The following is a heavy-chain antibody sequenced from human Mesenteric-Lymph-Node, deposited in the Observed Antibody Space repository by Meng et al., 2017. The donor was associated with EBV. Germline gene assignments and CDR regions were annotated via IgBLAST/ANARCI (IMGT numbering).Heavy chain of an antibody. CDR1: GYIFTTSA. CDR3: ARDSRIVAPGTRPFDP. J-gene: IGHJ5*02. CDR2: INTNTEDP. D-gene: IGHD6-13*01. Sequence: QGPLVQSGSELKKPGASVKVSCKASGYIFTTSAINWVRQAPGQGLEWMGWINTNTEDPTYAQGFTGRFVFSLDTSVSTAYLQISSLEAEDTAIYYCARDSRIVAPGTRPFDPWGQGTLVTVSS. V-gene: IGHV7-4-1*02.